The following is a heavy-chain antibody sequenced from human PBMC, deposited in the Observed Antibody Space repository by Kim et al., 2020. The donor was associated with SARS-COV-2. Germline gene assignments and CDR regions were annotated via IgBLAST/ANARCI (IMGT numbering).Heavy chain of an antibody. Sequence: GGSLRLSCETSGFNFDQYAMSWVRQVPGKGLEWVALINGDGGDIKYSESVKGRFIISRDNTRDSLYLQMHSLTRDDSALYFCTRDRRFCASASCHRFYWFFDLWGLGTLVTVSS. CDR3: TRDRRFCASASCHRFYWFFDL. V-gene: IGHV3-43*02. CDR2: INGDGGDI. J-gene: IGHJ2*01. CDR1: GFNFDQYA. D-gene: IGHD2-21*01.